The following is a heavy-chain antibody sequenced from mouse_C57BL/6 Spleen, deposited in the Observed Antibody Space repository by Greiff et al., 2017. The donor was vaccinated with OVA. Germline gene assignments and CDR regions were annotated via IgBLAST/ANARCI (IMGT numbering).Heavy chain of an antibody. CDR2: IWSGGST. V-gene: IGHV2-2*01. J-gene: IGHJ1*03. Sequence: QVHVKQSGPGLVQPSQSLSITCTVSGFSLTSYGVHWVRQSPGKGLEWLGVIWSGGSTDYNAAFISRLSISKDNSKSQVFFKMNSLQADDTAIYYCASNWYFDVWGTGTTVTVSS. CDR1: GFSLTSYG. CDR3: ASNWYFDV.